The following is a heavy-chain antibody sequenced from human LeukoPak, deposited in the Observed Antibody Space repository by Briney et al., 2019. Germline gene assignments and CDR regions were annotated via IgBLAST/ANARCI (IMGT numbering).Heavy chain of an antibody. CDR1: GGSISSYY. CDR2: IYYSGST. J-gene: IGHJ5*02. CDR3: ARGRSGDSSGYYGVNDWFDP. D-gene: IGHD3-22*01. V-gene: IGHV4-59*12. Sequence: PSETLSLTCTVSGGSISSYYWSWIRQPPGKGLEWIGYIYYSGSTYYNPSLKSRVTISVDTSKNQFSLKLSSVTAADTAVYYCARGRSGDSSGYYGVNDWFDPWGQGTLVTVSS.